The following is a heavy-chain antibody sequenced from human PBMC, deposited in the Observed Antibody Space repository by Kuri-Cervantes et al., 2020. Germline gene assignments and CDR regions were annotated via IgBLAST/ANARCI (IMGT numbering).Heavy chain of an antibody. Sequence: GESLKISCAASGFTVSSNYMSWVRQAPGKGLEWVSAISGSGGSTYYADSVKGRFTISRDNSKNTLYLQMNSLRAEDTAVYYCARDLGLGYSSGWYAGYGMDVWGQGTTVTVSS. CDR3: ARDLGLGYSSGWYAGYGMDV. D-gene: IGHD6-19*01. CDR1: GFTVSSNY. J-gene: IGHJ6*02. V-gene: IGHV3-53*01. CDR2: SGSGGST.